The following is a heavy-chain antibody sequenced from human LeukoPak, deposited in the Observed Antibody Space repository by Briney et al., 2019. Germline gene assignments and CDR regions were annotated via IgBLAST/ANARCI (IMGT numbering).Heavy chain of an antibody. V-gene: IGHV4-59*12. D-gene: IGHD6-6*01. J-gene: IGHJ4*02. CDR2: IYYSGST. CDR1: GGSISSYY. CDR3: AREISPADSSSAFDY. Sequence: PSETLSLTCTVSGGSISSYYWSWIRQPPGKGLEWIGYIYYSGSTNYNPSLKCRVTISVDTSKNQFSLKLSSVTAADTAVYYCAREISPADSSSAFDYWGQGTLVTVSS.